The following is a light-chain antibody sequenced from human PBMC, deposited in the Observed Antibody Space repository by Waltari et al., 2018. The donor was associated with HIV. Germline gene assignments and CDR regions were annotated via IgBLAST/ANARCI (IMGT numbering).Light chain of an antibody. CDR2: GAS. CDR3: LQYQSPSKT. J-gene: IGKJ1*01. Sequence: ENVLTQSPGILSLSPGERATLSCRASQSVSSSYLAWYQHKPGQVPRLLIFGASSRATGIPDRFSGSGSGTDFTLTISSLQPDDCATYYCLQYQSPSKTFGQGTKVDIK. CDR1: QSVSSSY. V-gene: IGKV3-20*01.